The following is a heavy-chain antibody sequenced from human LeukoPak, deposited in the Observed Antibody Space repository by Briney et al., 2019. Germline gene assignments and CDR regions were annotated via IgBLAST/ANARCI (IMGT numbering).Heavy chain of an antibody. CDR3: ARLPNKYCSGGSCYSQDI. V-gene: IGHV4-39*01. CDR1: SGSISSSNYY. D-gene: IGHD2-15*01. CDR2: IYYSGST. J-gene: IGHJ3*02. Sequence: SETLSLTCTVSSGSISSSNYYWGWIRQPPGKGLEWIGSIYYSGSTYYNPSLKGRVTISVYTSKNQFSLKLSSVTAADTAVFYCARLPNKYCSGGSCYSQDIWGQGTMVTVSS.